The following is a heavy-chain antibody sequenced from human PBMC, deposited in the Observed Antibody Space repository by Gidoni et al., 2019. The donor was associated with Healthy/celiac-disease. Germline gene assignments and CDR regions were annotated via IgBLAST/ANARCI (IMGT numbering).Heavy chain of an antibody. V-gene: IGHV3-7*03. J-gene: IGHJ4*02. CDR2: IKQDGSEK. CDR1: GFTFSSYW. Sequence: EVQLVESGGGLVQPGGSLRLSCAASGFTFSSYWMSWVRQAPGKGLEWGANIKQDGSEKYYVDSVKGRFTISRDNAKNSLYLQMNSLRAEDTAVYYCARDSDPDCGGDCYPDRFDYWGQGTLVTVSS. CDR3: ARDSDPDCGGDCYPDRFDY. D-gene: IGHD2-21*02.